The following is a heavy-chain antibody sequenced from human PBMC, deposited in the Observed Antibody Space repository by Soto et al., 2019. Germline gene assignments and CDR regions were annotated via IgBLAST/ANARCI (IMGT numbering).Heavy chain of an antibody. CDR1: GGSMSSSF. J-gene: IGHJ4*02. Sequence: PSETLSLTCTVSGGSMSSSFWNWIRQPPGKGLEWLGYISYTGGTNYNPSLMSRAIISQDVSSNQFSLKLTSVSAADTAVYYCARDPSLIISRTMFELWGQGIRVTVSS. D-gene: IGHD1-7*01. CDR2: ISYTGGT. V-gene: IGHV4-59*01. CDR3: ARDPSLIISRTMFEL.